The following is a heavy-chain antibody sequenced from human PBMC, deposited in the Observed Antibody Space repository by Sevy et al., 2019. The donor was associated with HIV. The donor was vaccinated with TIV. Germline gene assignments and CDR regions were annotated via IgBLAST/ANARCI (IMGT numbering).Heavy chain of an antibody. J-gene: IGHJ5*02. V-gene: IGHV4-59*13. CDR3: ARSGLLEWAGSTRGPRNWFDP. CDR2: IYYSGST. D-gene: IGHD3-3*01. CDR1: GGSMRNFY. Sequence: SETLSLTCSVSGGSMRNFYWSWIRQPPGKGLEWIGNIYYSGSTNYNPSLKSRVTMSVDTSKNQFSLKLSSVTAADTAVYYCARSGLLEWAGSTRGPRNWFDPWGQGTLVTVSS.